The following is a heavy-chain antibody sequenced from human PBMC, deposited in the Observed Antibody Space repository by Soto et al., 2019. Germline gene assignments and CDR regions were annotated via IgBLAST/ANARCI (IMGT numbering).Heavy chain of an antibody. J-gene: IGHJ6*02. Sequence: QVQLVESGGGVVQPGRSLRLSCAASGFTFSSYGMHWVRQAPGKGLEWVAVISYDGSNKYYADSVKGRFTISRDNSKNTLYLQMISLRAEDTAVYYCAKALFVQLERYYDGMDVWGQGTTVTVSS. D-gene: IGHD1-1*01. V-gene: IGHV3-30*18. CDR2: ISYDGSNK. CDR1: GFTFSSYG. CDR3: AKALFVQLERYYDGMDV.